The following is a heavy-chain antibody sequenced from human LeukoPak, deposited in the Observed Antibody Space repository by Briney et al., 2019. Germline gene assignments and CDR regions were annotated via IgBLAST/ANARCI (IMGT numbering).Heavy chain of an antibody. CDR2: INHSGST. CDR3: ARGLIVVGSDY. Sequence: QASETLSLTCAVYGGSFSGYYWSWIRQPPGKGLEWIGEINHSGSTNYNPSLKSRVTISVDTSKNQFSPKLSSVTAADTAVYYCARGLIVVGSDYWGRGTLVTVSS. J-gene: IGHJ4*02. V-gene: IGHV4-34*01. CDR1: GGSFSGYY. D-gene: IGHD2-15*01.